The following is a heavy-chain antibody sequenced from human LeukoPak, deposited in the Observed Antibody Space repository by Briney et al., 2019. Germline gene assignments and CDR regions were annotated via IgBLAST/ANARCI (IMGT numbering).Heavy chain of an antibody. Sequence: GETLKISCKGSGYSFTSYWIGRVRQMPGKGLEWMGIIYPGDSDTRYSPSFQGQVTISADKSISTAYLQWSSLKASDTAMYYCARTLRSITIFGMPTGWFDPWGQGTLVTVSS. D-gene: IGHD3-3*01. CDR2: IYPGDSDT. V-gene: IGHV5-51*01. CDR3: ARTLRSITIFGMPTGWFDP. J-gene: IGHJ5*02. CDR1: GYSFTSYW.